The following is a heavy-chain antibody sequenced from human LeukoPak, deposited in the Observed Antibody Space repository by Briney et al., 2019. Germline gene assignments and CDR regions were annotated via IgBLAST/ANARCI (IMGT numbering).Heavy chain of an antibody. CDR3: VRGTTNWRGVDY. CDR1: GFIFSDHW. J-gene: IGHJ4*02. CDR2: SNIDGTE. D-gene: IGHD1-1*01. Sequence: GGSLRLSCAASGFIFSDHWIHWVRQVPGKGLVWVSRSNIDGTESHADSVKGRFTIFRDNAANTVYLQMNSLRVEDTAVYFCVRGTTNWRGVDYWGQGTLVTVSS. V-gene: IGHV3-74*01.